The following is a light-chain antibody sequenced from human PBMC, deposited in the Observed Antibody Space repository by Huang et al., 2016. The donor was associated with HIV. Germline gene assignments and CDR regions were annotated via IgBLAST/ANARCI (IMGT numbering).Light chain of an antibody. CDR3: QQLNTFPYT. J-gene: IGKJ2*01. Sequence: IQLTQSPSSLSASVGDRVTMTCRASQGINNFLAWYHQTPGSAPKLLVYAASTLQSGVPSRFSGSGSGTDFTLTISSLRPEDSATYYCQQLNTFPYTFGQGTKLEIK. CDR1: QGINNF. CDR2: AAS. V-gene: IGKV1-9*01.